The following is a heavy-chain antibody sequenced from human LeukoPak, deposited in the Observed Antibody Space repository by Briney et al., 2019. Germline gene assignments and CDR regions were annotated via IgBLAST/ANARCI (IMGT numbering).Heavy chain of an antibody. Sequence: GGSLRLSCAASGFTFSSYAMHWVRQAPGKGLEWVVVISYDGSNKYYADSVKGRFTISRDNSKNTLYLQMNSLRAEDTAVYYCASTLRGGWFDPWGQGTLVTVSS. CDR1: GFTFSSYA. CDR2: ISYDGSNK. J-gene: IGHJ5*02. CDR3: ASTLRGGWFDP. V-gene: IGHV3-30*01. D-gene: IGHD3-3*01.